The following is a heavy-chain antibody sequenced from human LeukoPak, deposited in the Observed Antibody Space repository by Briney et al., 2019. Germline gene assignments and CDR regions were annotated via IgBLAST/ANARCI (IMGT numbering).Heavy chain of an antibody. CDR1: GGSISSGDYY. J-gene: IGHJ4*02. CDR3: ARESYYDSSGFDY. V-gene: IGHV4-30-4*01. D-gene: IGHD3-22*01. CDR2: IYSSGST. Sequence: SQTLSLTCTVSGGSISSGDYYWSWIRQPPGKGLEWIGYIYSSGSTYYNPSLKSRVTISVDTSKNQFSLKLSSVTAADTAVYYCARESYYDSSGFDYWGQGTLVTVSS.